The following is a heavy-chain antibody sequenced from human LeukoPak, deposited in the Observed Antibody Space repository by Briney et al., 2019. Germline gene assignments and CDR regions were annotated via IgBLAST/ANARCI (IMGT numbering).Heavy chain of an antibody. V-gene: IGHV3-30*04. J-gene: IGHJ4*02. CDR3: ARDNSGDY. D-gene: IGHD3-10*01. CDR1: GFTFSSYA. Sequence: GGSLRLSCAASGFTFSSYAMHWVRQAPGKGLEWVAVISYDGSNKYYADSVKGRFTISRDNSKNTLYLQMNSLRAEDTAVYYCARDNSGDYWGQGTLVTVSS. CDR2: ISYDGSNK.